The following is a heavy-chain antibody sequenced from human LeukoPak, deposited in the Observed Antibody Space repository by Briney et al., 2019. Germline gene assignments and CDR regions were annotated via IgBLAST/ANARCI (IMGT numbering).Heavy chain of an antibody. CDR1: GFTFSNYW. V-gene: IGHV3-74*03. J-gene: IGHJ4*02. D-gene: IGHD3-22*01. Sequence: GGSLRLSCAASGFTFSNYWIHWVRHAPGKGLVWVSRIDNAGSITTYADPVKGRFTISRDNAENTLYLQMNSLRVEDTAVYYCVRSAFHAGSGNYYDYWGQGTLVTVSS. CDR3: VRSAFHAGSGNYYDY. CDR2: IDNAGSIT.